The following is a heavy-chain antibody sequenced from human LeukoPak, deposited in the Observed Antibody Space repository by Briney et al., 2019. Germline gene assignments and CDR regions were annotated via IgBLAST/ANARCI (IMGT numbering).Heavy chain of an antibody. CDR3: ARRWNYGRNYYIDV. CDR2: INDSGRT. V-gene: IGHV4-34*01. D-gene: IGHD1-7*01. CDR1: GGSFSNYY. J-gene: IGHJ6*03. Sequence: PSETPSLTCAVYGGSFSNYYWSWIRQPPGKGLEWIGEINDSGRTNYNPSLMSRVTISVDTSKNPFSLRLNSVTATDTAVYYCARRWNYGRNYYIDVWGKGGTVSVSS.